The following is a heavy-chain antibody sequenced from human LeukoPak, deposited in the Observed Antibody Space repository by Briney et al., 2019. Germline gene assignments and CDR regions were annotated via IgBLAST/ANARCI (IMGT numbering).Heavy chain of an antibody. CDR2: ISSSSSTI. Sequence: PGGSLRLSCAASGFTFSSYSMNWVRQAPGKGLEWVSYISSSSSTIYYADSVKGRFTISRDNAKNSLYLQMNSLRAEDTAMYYCARDTREDCSSTSCYNYYYGMDVWGQGTTVTVSS. J-gene: IGHJ6*02. CDR3: ARDTREDCSSTSCYNYYYGMDV. V-gene: IGHV3-48*04. D-gene: IGHD2-2*02. CDR1: GFTFSSYS.